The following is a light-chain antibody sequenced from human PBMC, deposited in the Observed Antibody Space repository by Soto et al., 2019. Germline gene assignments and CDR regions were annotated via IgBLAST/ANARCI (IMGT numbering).Light chain of an antibody. J-gene: IGKJ1*01. CDR1: QSVSSSY. Sequence: EIVLTQSPGTLSLSPGERATLSCRASQSVSSSYLAWYQQRPGQAARLLIYGASSRATDIPDRFSGSGSGTDFTLTISRLEPEDFAVYYCQQYGSSPWTFGQGTKVEIK. CDR2: GAS. V-gene: IGKV3-20*01. CDR3: QQYGSSPWT.